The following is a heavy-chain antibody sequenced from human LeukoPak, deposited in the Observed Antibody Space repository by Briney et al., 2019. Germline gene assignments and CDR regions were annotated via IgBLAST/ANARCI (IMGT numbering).Heavy chain of an antibody. CDR2: IYYSGST. Sequence: SETLSLTCTASGGSISGYYWSWIRQPPGKGLEWIGCIYYSGSTNYNPSLKSRVTISVDTSKNQFSLKLSSVTAADTAVYYCARGCSAGTPHNWFDPWGQGTLVTVSS. D-gene: IGHD6-13*01. J-gene: IGHJ5*02. V-gene: IGHV4-59*01. CDR1: GGSISGYY. CDR3: ARGCSAGTPHNWFDP.